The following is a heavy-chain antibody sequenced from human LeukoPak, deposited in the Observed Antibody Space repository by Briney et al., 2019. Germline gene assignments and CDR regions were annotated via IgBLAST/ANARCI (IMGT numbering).Heavy chain of an antibody. CDR1: GGSISSGGYY. CDR3: ARGVDIVVVPAAGWIDY. Sequence: SETLSLTCTVSGGSISSGGYYWSWIRQHPGKGLEWIGYIYYCGSTYYNPSLKSRVTISVDTSKNQFSLKLSSVTAADTAVYYCARGVDIVVVPAAGWIDYWGQGTLVTVSS. V-gene: IGHV4-31*03. CDR2: IYYCGST. J-gene: IGHJ4*02. D-gene: IGHD2-2*03.